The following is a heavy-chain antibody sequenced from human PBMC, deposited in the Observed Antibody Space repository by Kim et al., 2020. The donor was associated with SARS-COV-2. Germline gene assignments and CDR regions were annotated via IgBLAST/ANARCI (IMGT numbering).Heavy chain of an antibody. Sequence: GESLKISCKGSGYSFTSYWIGWVRQMPGKGLEWMGIIYPGDSDTRYSPSFQGQVTISADKSISTAYLQWSSLKASDTAMYYCARLRRPGGYNSGVYFDYWGQGTLVTVSS. CDR1: GYSFTSYW. D-gene: IGHD5-12*01. CDR2: IYPGDSDT. CDR3: ARLRRPGGYNSGVYFDY. V-gene: IGHV5-51*01. J-gene: IGHJ4*02.